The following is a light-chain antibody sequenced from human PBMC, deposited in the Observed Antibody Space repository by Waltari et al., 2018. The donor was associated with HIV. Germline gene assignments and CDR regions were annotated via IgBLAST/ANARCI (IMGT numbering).Light chain of an antibody. J-gene: IGLJ2*01. V-gene: IGLV3-27*01. CDR2: KDS. CDR3: YSAADNNLGV. CDR1: VLAKNY. Sequence: SYELTQPSSVSVSPGQTARITCSGDVLAKNYARWFQQKPGQAPVLVIYKDSERPSGSPERFSGSSSGTTVTLTISGAQVEDEADYYCYSAADNNLGVFGGGTKLTVL.